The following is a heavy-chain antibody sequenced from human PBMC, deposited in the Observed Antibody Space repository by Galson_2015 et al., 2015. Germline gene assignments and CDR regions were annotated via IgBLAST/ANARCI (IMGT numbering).Heavy chain of an antibody. CDR1: GYSFTSYW. CDR2: IYPGDSDT. J-gene: IGHJ6*02. D-gene: IGHD3-22*01. CDR3: ARHPPNYYDSSGYPTTDPYYYYGMDV. V-gene: IGHV5-51*01. Sequence: QSGAEVKKPGESLKISCKGSGYSFTSYWIGWVRQMPGKGLEWMGIIYPGDSDTRNSPSFQGQVTISADKSISTAYLQWSSLKASDTAMYYCARHPPNYYDSSGYPTTDPYYYYGMDVWGQGTTVTVSS.